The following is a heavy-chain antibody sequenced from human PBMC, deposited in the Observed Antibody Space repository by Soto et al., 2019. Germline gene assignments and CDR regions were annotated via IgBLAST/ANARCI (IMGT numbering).Heavy chain of an antibody. CDR2: TRSNANSYMT. J-gene: IGHJ4*02. CDR3: ARDASSCRGGCWYFDN. Sequence: MGWGRLVQKKGLEWFGRTRSNANSYMTEYAASVKGRFTISRDDSENSLYLQMNSLKTEDTAVYYCARDASSCRGGCWYFDNLGQRSLVIVFS. D-gene: IGHD2-15*01. V-gene: IGHV3-72*01.